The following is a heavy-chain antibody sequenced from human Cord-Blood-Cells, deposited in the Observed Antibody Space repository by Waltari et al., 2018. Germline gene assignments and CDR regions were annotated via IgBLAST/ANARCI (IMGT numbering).Heavy chain of an antibody. CDR1: GYTFTGYY. CDR2: INPNSGGT. V-gene: IGHV1-2*04. D-gene: IGHD3-3*01. CDR3: AREVFDFWSGSQYYFDY. Sequence: QVQLVQSGAEVKKPGASVKVSCKASGYTFTGYYIHWVRQAPGQGLEWMGWINPNSGGTNYAQKFQGWVTMTRDTSISTAYMELSRLRSDDTAVYYCAREVFDFWSGSQYYFDYWGQGTLVTVSS. J-gene: IGHJ4*02.